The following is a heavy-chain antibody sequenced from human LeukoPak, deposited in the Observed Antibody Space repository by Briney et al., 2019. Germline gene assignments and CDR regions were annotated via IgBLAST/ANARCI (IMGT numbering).Heavy chain of an antibody. CDR1: GDSISTSSYF. D-gene: IGHD3-22*01. J-gene: IGHJ4*02. CDR3: VRHDYYDSGGFDY. Sequence: SETLSLTCTVSGDSISTSSYFWGWIRQPPGKGLEWIGTFQYIGSTYYDPPLKSRVIISVDTSNNQFSLKLSSVTAADTAVYYCVRHDYYDSGGFDYWGQGTLVTVSS. CDR2: FQYIGST. V-gene: IGHV4-39*01.